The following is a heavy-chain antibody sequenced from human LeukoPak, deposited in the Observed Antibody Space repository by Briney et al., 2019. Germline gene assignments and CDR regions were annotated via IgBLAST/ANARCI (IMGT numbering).Heavy chain of an antibody. J-gene: IGHJ3*02. CDR2: ISSSSSYI. V-gene: IGHV3-21*01. D-gene: IGHD3-10*01. Sequence: PGGSLRLSCAASGFTFSSYSMNWVRQAPGKGLEWVSSISSSSSYIYYADSVKGRFTISRDNAKNSLYLQMNSLRAEDTAVYYCARDGSQYYYGSGSRYDAFDIWGQGTTVTVSS. CDR1: GFTFSSYS. CDR3: ARDGSQYYYGSGSRYDAFDI.